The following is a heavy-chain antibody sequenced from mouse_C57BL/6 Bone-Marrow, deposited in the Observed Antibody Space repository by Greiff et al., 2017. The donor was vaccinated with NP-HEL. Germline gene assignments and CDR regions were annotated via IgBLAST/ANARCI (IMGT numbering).Heavy chain of an antibody. CDR1: GFTFSSYA. Sequence: EVHLVESGGGLVKPGGSLKLSCAASGFTFSSYAMSWVRQTPEKRLEWVATISDGGSYTYYPDNVKGRFTISRDNAKNNLYLQMSHLKSEDTAMYYCARGYYGSSPYWYFDVWGTGTTVTVSS. CDR3: ARGYYGSSPYWYFDV. J-gene: IGHJ1*03. D-gene: IGHD1-1*01. CDR2: ISDGGSYT. V-gene: IGHV5-4*01.